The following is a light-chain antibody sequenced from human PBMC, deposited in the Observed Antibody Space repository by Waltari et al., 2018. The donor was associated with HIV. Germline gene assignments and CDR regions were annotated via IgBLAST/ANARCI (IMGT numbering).Light chain of an antibody. J-gene: IGLJ2*01. CDR1: SSDVGGYNF. CDR2: EVT. CDR3: SSYAGSNNLV. Sequence: QSALTQPPSASGSPGQSVTISCTGTSSDVGGYNFVSWYQQHPGKAPKLMIFEVTKRPAGAPARFSGSKSGNTASLTGSGLQADDEADYYCSSYAGSNNLVFGGGTKLTVL. V-gene: IGLV2-8*01.